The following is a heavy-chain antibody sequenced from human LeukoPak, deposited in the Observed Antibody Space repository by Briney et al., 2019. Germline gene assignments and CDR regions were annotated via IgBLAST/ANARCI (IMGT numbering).Heavy chain of an antibody. CDR2: IYSSGST. Sequence: SETLSLTCTVSGGSISSSSYYWGWIRQPPGKGLEWIGSIYSSGSTYYNASLQSRVTISIETSKNQISLRLNSVTAADTAMYYCAKSGGYGLIDYWGQGTLVTVPS. CDR1: GGSISSSSYY. V-gene: IGHV4-39*01. J-gene: IGHJ4*02. CDR3: AKSGGYGLIDY. D-gene: IGHD1-26*01.